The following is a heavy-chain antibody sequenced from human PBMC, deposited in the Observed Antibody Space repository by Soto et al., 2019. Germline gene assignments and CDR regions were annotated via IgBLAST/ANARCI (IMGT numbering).Heavy chain of an antibody. CDR2: VFHSGSV. V-gene: IGHV4-30-4*08. D-gene: IGHD2-21*02. Sequence: QVQLQQSGPGLVKPSHTLSLTCTVSGGSISGDYYHWTWIRQSPGKGLEGIGYVFHSGSVLYNPSLKSRLNISVDTSKNRFSLRLSSVTAADTAVYFCAREDDGGDRDYYGLDVWGQGTTVTVSS. CDR3: AREDDGGDRDYYGLDV. J-gene: IGHJ6*02. CDR1: GGSISGDYYH.